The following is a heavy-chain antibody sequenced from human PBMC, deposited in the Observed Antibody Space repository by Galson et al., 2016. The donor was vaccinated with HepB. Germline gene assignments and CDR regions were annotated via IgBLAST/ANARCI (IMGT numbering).Heavy chain of an antibody. CDR1: GVTFSSYA. CDR3: AREVVPAANGYYYYCGMDV. D-gene: IGHD2-2*01. V-gene: IGHV3-30-3*01. Sequence: SLRLSCAASGVTFSSYAMHWVRQAPGKGLEWVAVISYDGSNKYYSDSMKGRFTIPRDNPKNTLYLQMNSLRAEDTAVYYCAREVVPAANGYYYYCGMDVWGQGTTVTVSS. CDR2: ISYDGSNK. J-gene: IGHJ6*02.